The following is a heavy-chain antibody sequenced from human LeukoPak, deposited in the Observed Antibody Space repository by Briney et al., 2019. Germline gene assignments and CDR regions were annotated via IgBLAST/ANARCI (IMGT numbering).Heavy chain of an antibody. V-gene: IGHV3-21*06. CDR3: ARVYASGSYYRGMDV. D-gene: IGHD3-10*01. CDR2: ISSSSSYI. CDR1: GFTFSSYT. J-gene: IGHJ6*02. Sequence: GGSLRLSCAASGFTFSSYTMNWVRQAPGKGLEWVSSISSSSSYIYHAESVKGRFTISRDNAKNSLYLQMNSLRAEDTAVYYCARVYASGSYYRGMDVWGQGTTVTV.